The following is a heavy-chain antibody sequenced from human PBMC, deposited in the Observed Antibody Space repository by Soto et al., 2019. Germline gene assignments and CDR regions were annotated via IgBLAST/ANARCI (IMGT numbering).Heavy chain of an antibody. CDR1: GLTFSNYG. D-gene: IGHD3-9*01. V-gene: IGHV3-30*18. CDR3: AKAPNFDWLSHFDY. Sequence: GGSLRLSCAASGLTFSNYGMHWVSQAPGKGLEWVAVISYDGSNKYYADSVKGRFTISRDNSKNTLYLQMNRLRAEDTAVYYCAKAPNFDWLSHFDYWGQGT. CDR2: ISYDGSNK. J-gene: IGHJ4*02.